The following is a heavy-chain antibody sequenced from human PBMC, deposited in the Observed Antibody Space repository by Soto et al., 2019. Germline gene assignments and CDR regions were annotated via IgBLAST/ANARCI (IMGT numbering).Heavy chain of an antibody. D-gene: IGHD4-17*01. CDR1: GYTFTSYV. CDR2: ISVYKGST. Sequence: ASVKVSGKASGYTFTSYVISWVRQAPGQGLEWVGWISVYKGSTNYPQKLQGRVTMTTDTSTSTAYMELRSLRSDDTAVYYCTRDPDGDLDFDYWGQGTLVTVSS. J-gene: IGHJ4*02. V-gene: IGHV1-18*01. CDR3: TRDPDGDLDFDY.